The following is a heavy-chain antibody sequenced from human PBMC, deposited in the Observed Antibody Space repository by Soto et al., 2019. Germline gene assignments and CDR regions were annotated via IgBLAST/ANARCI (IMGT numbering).Heavy chain of an antibody. D-gene: IGHD3-22*01. Sequence: PGGSLRLSCAASGFTFSRYSMNWVRQAPGKGLEWLSYISSDGSSIYYADSVKGRFTISRDNAKNTVYLQMNSLRAEDTAVYYCARGDGDYYDGNGYLGRHWGQGTLVTVSS. CDR1: GFTFSRYS. CDR2: ISSDGSSI. V-gene: IGHV3-48*04. CDR3: ARGDGDYYDGNGYLGRH. J-gene: IGHJ4*02.